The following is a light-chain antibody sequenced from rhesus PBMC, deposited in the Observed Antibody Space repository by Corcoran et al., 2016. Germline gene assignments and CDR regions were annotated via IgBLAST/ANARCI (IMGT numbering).Light chain of an antibody. V-gene: IGKV1-74*01. CDR1: ENVNNY. J-gene: IGKJ3*01. Sequence: DIQMTQSPSSLSASVGARVTITCRASENVNNYLHWYQQKPGKAPNLLIYAASTLQSGVPSRVSGSGSGTNYTFNISSLQPEDVATYYGQHSYDTPFTCGPGTKLDIK. CDR2: AAS. CDR3: QHSYDTPFT.